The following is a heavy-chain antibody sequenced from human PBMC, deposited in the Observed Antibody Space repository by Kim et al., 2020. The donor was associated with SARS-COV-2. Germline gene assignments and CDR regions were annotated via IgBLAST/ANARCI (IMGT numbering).Heavy chain of an antibody. D-gene: IGHD6-6*01. CDR1: GFTFSSYS. CDR2: ISSSSSYI. CDR3: ARDLLVPYSKYYYYGMDV. V-gene: IGHV3-21*01. Sequence: GGSLRLSCAASGFTFSSYSMNWVRQAPGKGLEWVSSISSSSSYIYYADSVKGRFTISRDNAKNSLYLQMNSLRAEDTAVYYCARDLLVPYSKYYYYGMDVWGQGTTVTVSS. J-gene: IGHJ6*02.